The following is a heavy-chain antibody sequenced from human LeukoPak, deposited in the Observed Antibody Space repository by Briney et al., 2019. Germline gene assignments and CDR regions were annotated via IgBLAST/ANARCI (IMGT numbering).Heavy chain of an antibody. CDR2: IYHSGST. D-gene: IGHD3-22*01. CDR1: GYPISSGYY. Sequence: PSETLSLTCTVSGYPISSGYYWGWIRQPPGKGLEWIGSIYHSGSTYYNPSLKSRVTISVDTSKNQFSLKLSSVTAADTAVYYCARDGHYDSSGYYPIPDYWGQGTLVTVSS. J-gene: IGHJ4*02. CDR3: ARDGHYDSSGYYPIPDY. V-gene: IGHV4-38-2*02.